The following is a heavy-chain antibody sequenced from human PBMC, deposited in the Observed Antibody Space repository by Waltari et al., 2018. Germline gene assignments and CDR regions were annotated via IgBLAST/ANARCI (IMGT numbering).Heavy chain of an antibody. J-gene: IGHJ4*02. CDR2: IYSGGST. D-gene: IGHD6-19*01. Sequence: EVQLVESGGGLIQPGGSLRLSCAASGFTVSSNYMSWVRQAPGKGLEGVSVIYSGGSTYYADSVKGQFTISRDNSKNTLYLQMNSLRAEDTAVYYCARTVGGSIAVAYDYWGQGTLVTVSS. CDR1: GFTVSSNY. V-gene: IGHV3-53*01. CDR3: ARTVGGSIAVAYDY.